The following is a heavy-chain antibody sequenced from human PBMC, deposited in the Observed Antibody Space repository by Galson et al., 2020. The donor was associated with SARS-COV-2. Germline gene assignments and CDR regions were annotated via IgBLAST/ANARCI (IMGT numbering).Heavy chain of an antibody. J-gene: IGHJ4*02. CDR3: ARQVNNWPLVGSADH. V-gene: IGHV4-39*01. CDR2: TYYRGST. CDR1: GDSISSGAYY. D-gene: IGHD1-1*01. Sequence: ETSETLSLTCTVSGDSISSGAYYWGWIRQPPGKGLEWIGTTYYRGSTYYNPSLKSPVTISVDMSKNQISLKVSSVTAADTAVYYCARQVNNWPLVGSADHWGQGMLVTVSA.